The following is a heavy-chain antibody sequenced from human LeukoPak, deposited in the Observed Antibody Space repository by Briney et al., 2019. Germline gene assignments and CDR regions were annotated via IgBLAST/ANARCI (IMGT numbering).Heavy chain of an antibody. Sequence: SETLSLTCTVSGGSISSSSYYWGWIRQPPGKGLEWIGSVYYSGSTYYNPSLKSRVTISVDTSKNQFSLKLSSVTAADTAMYYCAREVSGPILTGYYLDSDAFDIWGQGTMVTVSS. CDR2: VYYSGST. V-gene: IGHV4-39*07. D-gene: IGHD3-9*01. J-gene: IGHJ3*02. CDR1: GGSISSSSYY. CDR3: AREVSGPILTGYYLDSDAFDI.